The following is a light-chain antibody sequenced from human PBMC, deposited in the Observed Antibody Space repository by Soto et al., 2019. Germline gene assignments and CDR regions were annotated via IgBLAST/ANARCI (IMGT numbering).Light chain of an antibody. CDR2: EVS. V-gene: IGLV2-14*01. CDR3: SSYTRSSNHV. Sequence: HSVLTQPASPSGSPGQSITNSWTGTSSGVGGYNHVSWYQQHPGKAPKLMIYEVSNRPSGVSNRFSGSKSGNTASLTISGLQAADEADYYCSSYTRSSNHVFGTGTKVTVL. CDR1: SSGVGGYNH. J-gene: IGLJ1*01.